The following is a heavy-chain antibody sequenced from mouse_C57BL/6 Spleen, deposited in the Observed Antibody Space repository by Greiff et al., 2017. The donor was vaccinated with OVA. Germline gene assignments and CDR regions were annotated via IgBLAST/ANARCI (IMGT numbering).Heavy chain of an antibody. J-gene: IGHJ3*01. CDR2: ISSGSSTI. Sequence: EVMLVESGGGLVKPGGSLKLSCAASGFTFSDYGMHWVRQAPEKGLEWVAYISSGSSTIYYADTVKGRFTISRDNAKNTLFLQMTSLRSEDTAMYYCARCYYGSSSWFAYWGQGTLVTVSA. CDR3: ARCYYGSSSWFAY. V-gene: IGHV5-17*01. CDR1: GFTFSDYG. D-gene: IGHD1-1*01.